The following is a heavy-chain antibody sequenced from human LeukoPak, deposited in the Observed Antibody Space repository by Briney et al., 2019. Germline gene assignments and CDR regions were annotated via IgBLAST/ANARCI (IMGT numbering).Heavy chain of an antibody. J-gene: IGHJ6*03. D-gene: IGHD4-23*01. CDR2: ISGSGGTT. CDR3: AKGKKLATRPYYMDV. V-gene: IGHV3-23*01. Sequence: GGSLRLSCAASGFTFSSYGMSWVRQAPGKGLQWVSAISGSGGTTYYTDSVKGRFTFPRDNSKNTLYLQMNSLRAEDTAVYYCAKGKKLATRPYYMDVWGKGTTVIVSS. CDR1: GFTFSSYG.